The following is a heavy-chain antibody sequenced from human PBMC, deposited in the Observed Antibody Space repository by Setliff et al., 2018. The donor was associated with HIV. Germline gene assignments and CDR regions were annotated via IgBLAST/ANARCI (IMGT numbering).Heavy chain of an antibody. V-gene: IGHV3-74*01. Sequence: AGGSLRLSCAASGFTFSSYRMHWVRQTPGKGLVWVSRIKTAASVTSYADSVKGRFTISRDNSKNTLYLQMNSLRAEDTAVYYCAKGPRITMIVPGIPQEHYFDYWGQGTLVTVSS. CDR2: IKTAASVT. CDR1: GFTFSSYR. J-gene: IGHJ4*02. CDR3: AKGPRITMIVPGIPQEHYFDY. D-gene: IGHD3-22*01.